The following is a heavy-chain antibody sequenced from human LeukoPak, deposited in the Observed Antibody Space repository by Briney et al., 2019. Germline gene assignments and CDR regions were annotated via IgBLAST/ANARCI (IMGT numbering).Heavy chain of an antibody. V-gene: IGHV1-2*02. Sequence: ASVKVSCKASGYTFTSYDINWVRQATGQGLEWMGWINPNSGGTNYAQKFQGRVTMTRDTSISTAYMELSRLRSDDTAVYYCARSVTMIVVVMRGGLGYWGQGTLVTVSS. CDR2: INPNSGGT. D-gene: IGHD3-22*01. CDR3: ARSVTMIVVVMRGGLGY. CDR1: GYTFTSYD. J-gene: IGHJ4*02.